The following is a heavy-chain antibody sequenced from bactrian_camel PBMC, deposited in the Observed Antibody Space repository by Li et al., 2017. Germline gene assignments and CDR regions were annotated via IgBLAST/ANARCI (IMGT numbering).Heavy chain of an antibody. Sequence: HVQLVESGGGSVQAGGSLRLSCEVSGITEGTNFIGWFRQSPGKEREGIATISSDGPTTYADSIKARFTISQDTVRYTVYLQMNNLQPEDTATYYCAEGRGSRGEHCYSLNYWGQGTQVTVS. V-gene: IGHV3S53*01. J-gene: IGHJ4*01. D-gene: IGHD2*01. CDR2: ISSDGPT. CDR1: GITEGTNF. CDR3: AEGRGSRGEHCYSLNY.